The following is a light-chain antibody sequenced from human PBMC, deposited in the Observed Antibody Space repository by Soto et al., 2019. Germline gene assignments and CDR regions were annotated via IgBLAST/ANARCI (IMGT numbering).Light chain of an antibody. CDR2: WAS. CDR1: QNILNSPDKRNY. J-gene: IGKJ4*01. CDR3: QQEYSAPQIT. V-gene: IGKV4-1*01. Sequence: DIVMTQSPDSLVVSLGERATINCRSSQNILNSPDKRNYLAWYQQKSGQPPKLLIYWASTRESGVPVRFSGSGSGTDFTLYISSLQAEDVAVYYCQQEYSAPQITFGGGTKVEIK.